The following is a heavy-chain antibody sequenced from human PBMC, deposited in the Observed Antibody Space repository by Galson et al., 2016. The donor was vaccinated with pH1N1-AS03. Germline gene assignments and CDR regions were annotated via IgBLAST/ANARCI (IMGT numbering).Heavy chain of an antibody. J-gene: IGHJ4*02. Sequence: LSLTCGVYGGSFGGYYWSWIRQPPGKGLEWIGEINHSGSTDYNPSLKSRVTISRDTSKKQFSLNLSSVTAADTAVYYCASHGDYFAGRDYWGQGTLVTVSS. CDR2: INHSGST. D-gene: IGHD4-17*01. CDR1: GGSFGGYY. V-gene: IGHV4-34*01. CDR3: ASHGDYFAGRDY.